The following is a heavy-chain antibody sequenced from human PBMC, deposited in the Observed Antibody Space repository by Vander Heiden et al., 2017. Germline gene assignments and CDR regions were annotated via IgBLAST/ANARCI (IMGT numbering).Heavy chain of an antibody. CDR1: GFTFRSYV. V-gene: IGHV3-30*04. D-gene: IGHD3-22*01. J-gene: IGHJ4*02. Sequence: QVQLVESGGGVVQPGRSLRLPCAASGFTFRSYVMPGVRQAPGKGLEWVEVISYYGSNKYYADSVKGRFTISRDNSKTTLYLQMNSLRPEDTAVYYCAREEGYDSSGYYSSHDYWGQGTLVTVSS. CDR2: ISYYGSNK. CDR3: AREEGYDSSGYYSSHDY.